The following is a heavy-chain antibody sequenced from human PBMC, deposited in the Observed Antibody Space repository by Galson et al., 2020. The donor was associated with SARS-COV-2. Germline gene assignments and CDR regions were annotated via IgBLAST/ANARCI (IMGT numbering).Heavy chain of an antibody. CDR1: GYTFTSYY. J-gene: IGHJ6*02. CDR2: INPSGGST. V-gene: IGHV1-46*01. D-gene: IGHD3-10*01. CDR3: ARVGLWFGELGPYYYYGMDV. Sequence: ASVKVSCKASGYTFTSYYMHWVRQAPGQGLEWMGIINPSGGSTSYAQKFQGRVTMTRDTSTSTVYMELSSLRSEDTAVYYCARVGLWFGELGPYYYYGMDVWDQGTTVTVSS.